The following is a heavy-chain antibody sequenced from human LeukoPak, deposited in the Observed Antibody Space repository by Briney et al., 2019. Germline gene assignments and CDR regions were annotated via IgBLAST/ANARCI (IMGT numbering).Heavy chain of an antibody. D-gene: IGHD5-24*01. V-gene: IGHV3-74*01. CDR2: VKGDGSFT. CDR1: GFTFSSYW. CDR3: VRDGDDFNFDY. Sequence: VGSLRLSCAASGFTFSSYWMHWVRQAPGKGLVWVSRVKGDGSFTNYADSVYGRFTISRDNAKNTLYLHMHSLRAEDTAVYYCVRDGDDFNFDYWGQGNLVTVSS. J-gene: IGHJ4*02.